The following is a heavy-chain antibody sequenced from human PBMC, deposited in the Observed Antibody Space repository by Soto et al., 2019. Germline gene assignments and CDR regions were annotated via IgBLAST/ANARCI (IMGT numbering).Heavy chain of an antibody. V-gene: IGHV3-23*01. CDR2: ISGSGVST. D-gene: IGHD4-17*01. Sequence: GGSLRLSCAASGFTFRSYAMSWGRQAPGKGLEWVSAISGSGVSTYYADSVKGRLTISRDNSKNTLYLQMNSLRAEATAVYYCARDDSGGWSVSSGWFDPWGQGTLVTVSS. CDR3: ARDDSGGWSVSSGWFDP. J-gene: IGHJ5*02. CDR1: GFTFRSYA.